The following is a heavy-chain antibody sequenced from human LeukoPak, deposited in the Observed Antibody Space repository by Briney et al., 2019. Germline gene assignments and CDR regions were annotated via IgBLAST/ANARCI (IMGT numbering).Heavy chain of an antibody. V-gene: IGHV1-2*02. J-gene: IGHJ4*02. Sequence: ASVKVSCKASGYTFTGYYMHWVRQAPGQGLEWMGWINPNSGGTNYAQKFQGRVTITTDESTSTAYMELSTLRSEDTAVYYCARASLRGYCSSTSCPLDYWGQGTLVTVSS. CDR3: ARASLRGYCSSTSCPLDY. D-gene: IGHD2-2*01. CDR2: INPNSGGT. CDR1: GYTFTGYY.